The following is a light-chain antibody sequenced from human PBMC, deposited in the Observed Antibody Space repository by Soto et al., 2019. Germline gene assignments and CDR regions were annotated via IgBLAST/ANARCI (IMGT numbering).Light chain of an antibody. CDR3: AAWDDSLSAPV. CDR2: RNN. CDR1: SSNIGSNY. V-gene: IGLV1-47*01. Sequence: QPVLTQPPSASGTPGQRVTISCSGSSSNIGSNYVSWYQQLPGTAPKLLIYRNNQRPSGVPDRFSGSKSGTSASLAISGLRSEDEADYYCAAWDDSLSAPVFGGGTKLTVL. J-gene: IGLJ2*01.